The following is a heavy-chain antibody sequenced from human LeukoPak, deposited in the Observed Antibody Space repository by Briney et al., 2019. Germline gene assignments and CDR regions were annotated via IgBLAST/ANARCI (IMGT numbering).Heavy chain of an antibody. V-gene: IGHV4-59*01. CDR1: GGSISSYY. CDR3: ARGAYCTNGVCYNDY. D-gene: IGHD2-8*01. CDR2: IYYSGST. Sequence: PSETLSLTCTVSGGSISSYYWSWIRQPPGKGLEWLGYIYYSGSTNYNPSLKSRVTISVDTSKNQFSLKLSSVTAADTAVYYCARGAYCTNGVCYNDYWGQGTLVTVSS. J-gene: IGHJ4*02.